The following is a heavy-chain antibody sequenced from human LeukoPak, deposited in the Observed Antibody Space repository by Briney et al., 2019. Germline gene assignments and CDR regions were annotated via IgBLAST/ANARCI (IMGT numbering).Heavy chain of an antibody. J-gene: IGHJ3*02. CDR1: GFTFRDYY. CDR3: ARVDSSGPDAFDI. CDR2: ISSSGSTI. D-gene: IGHD3-22*01. V-gene: IGHV3-11*04. Sequence: GGSLRLSCAASGFTFRDYYMSWIRQAPGKGLEWVSYISSSGSTIYYADSVKGRFTISRDNAKNSLYLQMNSLRAEDTAVYYCARVDSSGPDAFDIWGQGTMVTVSS.